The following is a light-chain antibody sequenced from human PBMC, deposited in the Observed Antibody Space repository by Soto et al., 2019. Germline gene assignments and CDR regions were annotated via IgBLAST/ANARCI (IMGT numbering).Light chain of an antibody. Sequence: DIQMTQSPSTLSASVGDRVTITCRASQSISSWLAWYQQKPGKAPKLLIYKAYSLESGVQSRFSGSGSGTEFTLTISSLQPDDFATYYCKQYNSYPLTVGGGTKVDI. CDR3: KQYNSYPLT. J-gene: IGKJ4*01. V-gene: IGKV1-5*03. CDR1: QSISSW. CDR2: KAY.